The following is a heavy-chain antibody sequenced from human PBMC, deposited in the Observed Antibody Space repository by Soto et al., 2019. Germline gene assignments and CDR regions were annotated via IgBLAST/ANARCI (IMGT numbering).Heavy chain of an antibody. V-gene: IGHV1-69*13. D-gene: IGHD3-22*01. CDR2: IIPIFGTA. CDR1: GGTFSSYA. Sequence: ASVKVSCKASGGTFSSYAISWVRQAPGQGLEWMGGIIPIFGTANYAQKFQGRVTITADESTSTAYMELSSLRSEDTAVCYCARGRLTNYYDSSGYYDYWGQGTLVTVSS. J-gene: IGHJ4*02. CDR3: ARGRLTNYYDSSGYYDY.